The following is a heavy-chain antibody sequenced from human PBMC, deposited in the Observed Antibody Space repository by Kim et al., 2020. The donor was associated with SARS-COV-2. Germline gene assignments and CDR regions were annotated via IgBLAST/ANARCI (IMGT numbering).Heavy chain of an antibody. CDR1: GGSFSGYY. Sequence: SETLSLTCAVYGGSFSGYYWSWIRQPPGKGLEWIGEINHSGSTNYNPSLKSRVTISVDTSKNQFSLKLSSVTAADTAVYYCARGNYGSGSDFDYWGQGTLVTVSS. J-gene: IGHJ4*02. D-gene: IGHD3-10*01. CDR2: INHSGST. CDR3: ARGNYGSGSDFDY. V-gene: IGHV4-34*01.